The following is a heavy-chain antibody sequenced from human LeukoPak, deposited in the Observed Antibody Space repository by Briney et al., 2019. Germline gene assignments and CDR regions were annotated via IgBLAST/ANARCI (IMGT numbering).Heavy chain of an antibody. CDR2: ISAYNGNT. V-gene: IGHV1-18*01. CDR1: GYTFTSYG. J-gene: IGHJ4*02. Sequence: ASVKVSCKASGYTFTSYGISWVRQAPGQGLEWMGWISAYNGNTSYAQKLQGRVTMTTDTSTSTAYMELRSLRSDDTAVYYCARVPGDYSSGWFSPLDYWGQGTLVTVSS. D-gene: IGHD6-19*01. CDR3: ARVPGDYSSGWFSPLDY.